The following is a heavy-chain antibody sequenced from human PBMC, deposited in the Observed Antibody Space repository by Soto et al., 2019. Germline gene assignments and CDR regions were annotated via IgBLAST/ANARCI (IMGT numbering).Heavy chain of an antibody. J-gene: IGHJ4*02. CDR3: ARSPRTIFGVVNYFDY. D-gene: IGHD3-3*01. V-gene: IGHV1-18*01. Sequence: VKVSCKASGYTFTSYGISWVRHAPGQGLEWMGWISAYNGNTNYAQKLQGRVTMTTDTSTSTAYMELRSLRSDDTAVYYCARSPRTIFGVVNYFDYWGQGTLVTVSS. CDR1: GYTFTSYG. CDR2: ISAYNGNT.